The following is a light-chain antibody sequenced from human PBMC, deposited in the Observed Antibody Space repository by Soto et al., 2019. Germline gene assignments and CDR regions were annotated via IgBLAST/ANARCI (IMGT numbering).Light chain of an antibody. J-gene: IGKJ1*01. V-gene: IGKV3-20*01. CDR2: GAS. CDR3: QQYGSSPWP. CDR1: QTIRSNY. Sequence: ETVLTQSPGTLSLSPGERATLSCRARQTIRSNYLAWYRQTPGQAPRLLIYGASNRATGIADRFSGSGSGTDFALIISRLEPEDFALYYCQQYGSSPWPFGQGTKVEIK.